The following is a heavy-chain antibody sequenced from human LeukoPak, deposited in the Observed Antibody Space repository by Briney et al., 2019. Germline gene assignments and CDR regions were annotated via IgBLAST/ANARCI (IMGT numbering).Heavy chain of an antibody. V-gene: IGHV3-48*04. J-gene: IGHJ4*02. Sequence: GGSLRLSCAASGFTFSSYSMNWVRQAPGKGLEWVSYISSSSSTIYYADSMKGRFTISRDNAKNSLFLQMNSLRTEDTALYYCAKDRGPYGDRFGYFDYWGQGTLITVSS. CDR3: AKDRGPYGDRFGYFDY. CDR1: GFTFSSYS. CDR2: ISSSSSTI. D-gene: IGHD4-17*01.